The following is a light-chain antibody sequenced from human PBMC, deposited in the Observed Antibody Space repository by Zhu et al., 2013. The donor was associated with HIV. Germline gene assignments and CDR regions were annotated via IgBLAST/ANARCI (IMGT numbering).Light chain of an antibody. CDR1: QSVNTFS. Sequence: EIVLTQSPDTLSLSPGERATLSCRASQSVNTFSLAWHQQKPGQSPRLLIYGASSRATGIPDRFSGSGSGTDFTLTISSLEPEDFAVYYCQQRSNWPSITFGQGTRLEI. J-gene: IGKJ5*01. CDR2: GAS. V-gene: IGKV3D-20*02. CDR3: QQRSNWPSIT.